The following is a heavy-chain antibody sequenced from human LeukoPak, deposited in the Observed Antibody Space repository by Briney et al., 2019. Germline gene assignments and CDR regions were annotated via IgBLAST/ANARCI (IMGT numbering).Heavy chain of an antibody. CDR1: GFTFSSYD. J-gene: IGHJ3*02. D-gene: IGHD3-9*01. CDR3: ARAVPDILTGSGAFDI. CDR2: IGTAGDP. Sequence: PGGSLRLSCAASGFTFSSYDMHWVRQATGKGLEWVSAIGTAGDPYYPGSVKGRFTISRENAKNSLYLQMNSLRARDTAVYYCARAVPDILTGSGAFDIWGQGTMVTVSS. V-gene: IGHV3-13*05.